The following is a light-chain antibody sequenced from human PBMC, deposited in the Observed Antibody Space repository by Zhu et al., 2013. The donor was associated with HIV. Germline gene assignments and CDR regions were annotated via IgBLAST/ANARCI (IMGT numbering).Light chain of an antibody. Sequence: EIVLTQSPGTLSLSPGERATLSCRASQSVTGTFLAWYRKRPGQAPRVLIYGASTRATGIPDRFSGGGSGTVFTLTITGLEPEDFATYYCQHYRSFPLTYGGGPRWTPN. CDR3: QHYRSFPLT. CDR2: GAS. CDR1: QSVTGTF. V-gene: IGKV3-20*01. J-gene: IGKJ4*01.